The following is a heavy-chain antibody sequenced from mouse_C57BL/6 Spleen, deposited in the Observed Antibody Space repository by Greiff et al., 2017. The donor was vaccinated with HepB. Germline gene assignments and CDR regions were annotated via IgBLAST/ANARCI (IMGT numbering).Heavy chain of an antibody. CDR1: GFSFTSYG. Sequence: VQGVESGPGLVQPSQSLSITCTVSGFSFTSYGVHWVRQSPGKGLEWLGVIWRGGSTDYNAAFMSRLSITKDNSKSQVFFKMNSLQADDTAIYYCAKSELGGKTWFAYWGQGTLVTVSA. J-gene: IGHJ3*01. CDR2: IWRGGST. CDR3: AKSELGGKTWFAY. V-gene: IGHV2-5*01. D-gene: IGHD1-1*02.